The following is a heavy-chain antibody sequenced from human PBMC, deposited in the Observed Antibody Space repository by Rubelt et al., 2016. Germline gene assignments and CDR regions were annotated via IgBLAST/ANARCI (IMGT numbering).Heavy chain of an antibody. Sequence: QVQLVQSGAEVKKPGASVNISCKASGYSFTKYMHWVRQAPGQGLEWTGFISPSGGSTSDAQKFQDRVIMTRDTSTSTVYMELSSRKSEDTAVFYCARNEGGGLDYWGQGTLVIVSS. V-gene: IGHV1-46*01. CDR3: ARNEGGGLDY. J-gene: IGHJ4*02. CDR2: ISPSGGST. CDR1: GYSFTKY. D-gene: IGHD3-16*01.